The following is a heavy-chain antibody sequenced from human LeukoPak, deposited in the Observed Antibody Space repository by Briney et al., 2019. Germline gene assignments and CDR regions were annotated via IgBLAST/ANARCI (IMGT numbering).Heavy chain of an antibody. V-gene: IGHV4-61*02. D-gene: IGHD6-13*01. Sequence: PSETLSLTCTVSGGSISSGSYYWSWIRQPAGKGLDWIGRIYTTGSTNYNPSLKSRVSMSVDTSKNQFSLKLSSVTAADTAVYYCARDPRLAAAAPGWFDPWGQGTLVTVSS. CDR3: ARDPRLAAAAPGWFDP. J-gene: IGHJ5*02. CDR2: IYTTGST. CDR1: GGSISSGSYY.